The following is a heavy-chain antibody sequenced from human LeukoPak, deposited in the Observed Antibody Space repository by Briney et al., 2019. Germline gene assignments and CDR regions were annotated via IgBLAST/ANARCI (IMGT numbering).Heavy chain of an antibody. CDR1: GGSISSGSYY. V-gene: IGHV4-61*02. CDR3: ARDHPYYYDSSGGLDY. CDR2: IYTSGST. Sequence: SETLFLTCTVSGGSISSGSYYWSWIRQPAGKGLEWIGRIYTSGSTNYNPSLKSRVTISVDTSKNQFSLKLSSVTAADTAVYYCARDHPYYYDSSGGLDYWGQGTLVTVSS. J-gene: IGHJ4*02. D-gene: IGHD3-22*01.